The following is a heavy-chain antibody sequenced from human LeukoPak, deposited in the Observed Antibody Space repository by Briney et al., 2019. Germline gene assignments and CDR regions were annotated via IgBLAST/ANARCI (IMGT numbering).Heavy chain of an antibody. CDR3: ARSGIAAAGQDFDY. Sequence: SETLSLTCTVSGGSISSYYWSWIRQPPGKGLDWIGYIYFDGSTNYNPSLKSRVTISVDTSKKQLSLKLSSVTAADTAVYYCARSGIAAAGQDFDYWGQGTLVTVSS. CDR1: GGSISSYY. J-gene: IGHJ4*02. CDR2: IYFDGST. V-gene: IGHV4-59*01. D-gene: IGHD6-13*01.